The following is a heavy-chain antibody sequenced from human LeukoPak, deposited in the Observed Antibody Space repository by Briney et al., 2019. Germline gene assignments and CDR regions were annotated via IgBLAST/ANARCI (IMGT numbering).Heavy chain of an antibody. V-gene: IGHV1-69*01. CDR1: GGTFSSSA. CDR3: ARTVVGASAAAFQH. J-gene: IGHJ1*01. CDR2: IIPIFGTP. D-gene: IGHD1-26*01. Sequence: SVKVSCKASGGTFSSSAISGVRQAPGHGLEWMGGIIPIFGTPNYAQKFQGRVTINADETTSYMELSSLRSEDTAVYYCARTVVGASAAAFQHWGQGTLVTVSS.